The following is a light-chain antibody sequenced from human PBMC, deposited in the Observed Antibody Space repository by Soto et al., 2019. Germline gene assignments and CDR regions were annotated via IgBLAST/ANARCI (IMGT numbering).Light chain of an antibody. CDR2: DAS. V-gene: IGKV3-15*01. Sequence: EMVLTQSPATLSVSPGERATLSCRASQSVSTKLAWYQQKRGQAPRLLIYDASTRATDIPERFSGSGAGTEFTLTISSLQSEDFAVYYCQQYNSCPLFGQGTKLEIK. CDR1: QSVSTK. J-gene: IGKJ2*01. CDR3: QQYNSCPL.